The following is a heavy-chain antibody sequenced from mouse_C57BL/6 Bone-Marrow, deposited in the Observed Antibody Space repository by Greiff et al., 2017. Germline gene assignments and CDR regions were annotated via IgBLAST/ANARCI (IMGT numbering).Heavy chain of an antibody. J-gene: IGHJ2*01. Sequence: VQLQQSGAELVRPGASVKLSCKASGYTFTDYYINWVKQRPGQGLEWIARIYPGSGNTYYNEKFKGKATLTAEKSSSTAYMQLSSLTSEDSAVYFCARRRDYYRHYFDYWGQGTTLTVSS. D-gene: IGHD1-1*01. V-gene: IGHV1-76*01. CDR3: ARRRDYYRHYFDY. CDR2: IYPGSGNT. CDR1: GYTFTDYY.